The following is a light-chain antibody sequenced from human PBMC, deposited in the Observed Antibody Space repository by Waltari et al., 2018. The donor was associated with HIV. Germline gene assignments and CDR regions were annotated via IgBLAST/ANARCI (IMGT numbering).Light chain of an antibody. CDR3: QRYGRSRT. J-gene: IGKJ1*01. Sequence: IVLTQSPGTLSLSPGEKATLSCRASQSVSSTSLAWYQQKPGLSPRLLIYSASTRANGIPDRFSGSGSGTDFSLTISRLEPEDFAVYYCQRYGRSRTFGQGTKVEIK. CDR2: SAS. CDR1: QSVSSTS. V-gene: IGKV3-20*01.